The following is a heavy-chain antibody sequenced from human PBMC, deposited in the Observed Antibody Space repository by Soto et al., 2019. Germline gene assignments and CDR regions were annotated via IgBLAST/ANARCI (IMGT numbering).Heavy chain of an antibody. J-gene: IGHJ4*02. CDR3: ARLQAAAGDNDLTFDY. CDR2: IDPSDSYT. CDR1: GYSFTSYW. D-gene: IGHD6-13*01. V-gene: IGHV5-10-1*01. Sequence: EVQLVQSGAEVKKPGESLRISCKGSGYSFTSYWISWVRQMPGKGLEWMGRIDPSDSYTNYSPSFQGHVTISADKSISTAYLQWRSLKASDTAIYYCARLQAAAGDNDLTFDYWGQGTLVTVSS.